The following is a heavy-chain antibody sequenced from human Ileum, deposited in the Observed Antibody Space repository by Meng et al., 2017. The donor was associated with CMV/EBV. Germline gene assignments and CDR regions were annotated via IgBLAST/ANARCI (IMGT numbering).Heavy chain of an antibody. V-gene: IGHV3-9*01. J-gene: IGHJ6*02. CDR2: ISWNSGSI. Sequence: SLKISCAASGFTFDDYAMHWVRQAPGKGLEWVSGISWNSGSIGYADSVKGRVTISRDNAKNSLYLQMNSLRAEDTALYYCAKGSRHIVVVPAASSYYYGMDVWGQGTTVTVSS. CDR1: GFTFDDYA. CDR3: AKGSRHIVVVPAASSYYYGMDV. D-gene: IGHD2-2*01.